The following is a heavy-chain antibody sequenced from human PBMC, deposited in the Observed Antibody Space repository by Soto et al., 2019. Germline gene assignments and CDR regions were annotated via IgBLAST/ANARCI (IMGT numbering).Heavy chain of an antibody. J-gene: IGHJ5*02. V-gene: IGHV4-39*01. CDR2: IYYSGST. CDR3: ARRLLAVAGIIEWFDP. Sequence: SETLSLTCTVSGGSISSSSYYWGWIRQPPGKGLEWIGSIYYSGSTYYNPSLKSRVTISVDTSKNQFSLKLSSVTAADTAVYYCARRLLAVAGIIEWFDPWGQGTLVTVSS. CDR1: GGSISSSSYY. D-gene: IGHD6-19*01.